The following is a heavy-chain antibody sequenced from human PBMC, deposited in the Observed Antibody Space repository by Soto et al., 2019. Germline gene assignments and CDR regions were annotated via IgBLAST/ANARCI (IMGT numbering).Heavy chain of an antibody. V-gene: IGHV4-39*01. D-gene: IGHD4-4*01. CDR2: VYYRGRS. CDR3: VSQRTTVITPAYFDY. Sequence: ASETLSLTCTVSGGSVTNSSYYWGWIRQSPGKGLEWIGSVYYRGRSYSKSSVKSRVTISVDTSKNQFSLNLSSVTASDTAVYFCVSQRTTVITPAYFDYWGPGAPVTVSS. CDR1: GGSVTNSSYY. J-gene: IGHJ4*02.